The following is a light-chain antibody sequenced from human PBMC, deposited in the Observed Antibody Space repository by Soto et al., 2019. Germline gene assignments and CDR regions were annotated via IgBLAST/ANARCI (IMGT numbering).Light chain of an antibody. Sequence: DIQMTQSPSTLSASLGDRVTIACRASQEIGTWLAWYQQIPGKAPNLLIYKVSSLKSGVPSRSSGNGFGTEFTLTISSLQPVDGATYYCQQSNSFPLIFGRGTKLE. CDR2: KVS. J-gene: IGKJ2*01. CDR3: QQSNSFPLI. V-gene: IGKV1-5*03. CDR1: QEIGTW.